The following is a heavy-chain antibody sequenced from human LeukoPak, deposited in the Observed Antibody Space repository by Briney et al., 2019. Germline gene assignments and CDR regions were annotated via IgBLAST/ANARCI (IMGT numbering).Heavy chain of an antibody. CDR2: IYPGGSNS. D-gene: IGHD5-18*01. CDR1: GFDFTAYG. Sequence: GESLRISCKCSGFDFTAYGIAWVRQMPGKGLEWMGNIYPGGSNSRYSPSFQGQVTMSADKSITTVYLQWSSLKASDTAMYYCARHFHSAWFGFWGQGSLVTVSS. V-gene: IGHV5-51*01. CDR3: ARHFHSAWFGF. J-gene: IGHJ4*02.